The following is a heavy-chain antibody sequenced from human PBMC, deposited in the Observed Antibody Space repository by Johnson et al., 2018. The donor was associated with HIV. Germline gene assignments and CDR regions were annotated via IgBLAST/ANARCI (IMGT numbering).Heavy chain of an antibody. D-gene: IGHD1-1*01. Sequence: QVQLVESGGGVVQPGRSLRLSCAASGFTFSSYAMHWVRQAPGKGLEWVAVISYDGSNKYYADPVKVRFTISRDNSKNTLYLQMNRLRVADTALYYCARDGEKLEEDDAFDIWGQGTMVTVSS. CDR3: ARDGEKLEEDDAFDI. J-gene: IGHJ3*02. V-gene: IGHV3-30*04. CDR1: GFTFSSYA. CDR2: ISYDGSNK.